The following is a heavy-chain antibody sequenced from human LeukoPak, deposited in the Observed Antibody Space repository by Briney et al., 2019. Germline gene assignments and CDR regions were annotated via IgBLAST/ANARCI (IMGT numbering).Heavy chain of an antibody. CDR1: GFIFSSYD. CDR2: IDESGYKT. V-gene: IGHV3-23*05. D-gene: IGHD3-10*01. J-gene: IGHJ4*02. Sequence: GGSRRLSCEASGFIFSSYDLSWVRQAPGKGLEWVSDIDESGYKTYYADSVKGRFTISRDNSKDTLYLHMNSLRVEDTAIYYCANRIRGSAYWGQGTLVTVSS. CDR3: ANRIRGSAY.